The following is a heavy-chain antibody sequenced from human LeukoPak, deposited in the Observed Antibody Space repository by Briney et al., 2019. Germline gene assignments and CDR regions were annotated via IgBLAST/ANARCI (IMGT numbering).Heavy chain of an antibody. J-gene: IGHJ6*02. CDR1: GGSISGYY. D-gene: IGHD1-1*01. Sequence: SETLSLTCTVSGGSISGYYWSWIRQPPGKGLQWIGYIYYSGRGTYNPSLKSRVTISVDTSNNQFSLNLSSVTAADTAVYYCARRNDPYDMDVWGQGTTVTVSS. CDR3: ARRNDPYDMDV. CDR2: IYYSGRG. V-gene: IGHV4-59*08.